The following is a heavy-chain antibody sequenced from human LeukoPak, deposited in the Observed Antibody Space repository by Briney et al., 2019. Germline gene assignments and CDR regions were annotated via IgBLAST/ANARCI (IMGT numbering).Heavy chain of an antibody. CDR3: ARHESVFSMDV. J-gene: IGHJ6*02. CDR2: IYPGDSKT. Sequence: GESLKISCQGSGYNFTTKWIGWVRQMPGKGLEWMGIIYPGDSKTIYSPSCQGQVFISADRSIRTAYLQWRSLKASDTAMYYCARHESVFSMDVWGQGTTVTVSS. V-gene: IGHV5-51*01. CDR1: GYNFTTKW.